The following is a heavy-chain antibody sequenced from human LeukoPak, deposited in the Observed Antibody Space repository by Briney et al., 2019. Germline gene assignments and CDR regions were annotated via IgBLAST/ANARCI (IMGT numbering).Heavy chain of an antibody. D-gene: IGHD3-10*01. CDR2: IRSKGNNYAT. J-gene: IGHJ6*03. CDR3: TSDGGVRGVTSEYHYYYLDA. CDR1: GFTFSGSG. Sequence: PGGSLKLSCAASGFTFSGSGMHWVRQASGKGMEWVGRIRSKGNNYATAYAASVKCRFTISRDDSQNTAYLQMNSLKIEDTAVYYCTSDGGVRGVTSEYHYYYLDAWGKGTTVTVSS. V-gene: IGHV3-73*01.